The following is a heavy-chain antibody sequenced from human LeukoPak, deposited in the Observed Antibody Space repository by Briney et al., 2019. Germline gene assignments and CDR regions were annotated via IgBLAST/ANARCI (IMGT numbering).Heavy chain of an antibody. V-gene: IGHV3-23*01. CDR3: ARGASPYYYYGKDV. D-gene: IGHD1-26*01. CDR1: GFTFSSYA. J-gene: IGHJ6*02. Sequence: GGSLRLSCAASGFTFSSYAITWVRQAPGKGLEWVSAVSSNGAKTYYADSVKGRFTISRDNYKNMVFLQMNSLRAEDTAVYYCARGASPYYYYGKDVWGQGTTVTVSS. CDR2: VSSNGAKT.